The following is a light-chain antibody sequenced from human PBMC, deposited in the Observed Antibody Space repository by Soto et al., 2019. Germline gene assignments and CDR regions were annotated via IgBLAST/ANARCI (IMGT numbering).Light chain of an antibody. CDR2: DVS. CDR3: NSYTGSSTPYV. CDR1: SSDVGSYNY. V-gene: IGLV2-14*03. J-gene: IGLJ1*01. Sequence: QSALTQPASVSGSPGQSITISCTGTSSDVGSYNYVSWYQQHPGKAPKLMIYDVSNRPSGVSNRFSGSKSGNTASLTISGLQAEDEADYYCNSYTGSSTPYVSGTGTKVTVL.